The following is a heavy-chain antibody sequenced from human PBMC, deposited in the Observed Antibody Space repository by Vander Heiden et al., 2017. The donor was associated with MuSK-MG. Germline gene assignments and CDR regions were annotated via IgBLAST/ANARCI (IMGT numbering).Heavy chain of an antibody. J-gene: IGHJ3*01. CDR2: ISWKSGSQ. CDR1: GPTFDDYA. D-gene: IGHD3-3*01. Sequence: EVQLVESGGGLVQPGRSLSLSCVASGPTFDDYAMPWVRQAPGKGLEWVSRISWKSGSQADADAVKGRFTISRDKASNSLYLQMNSLRPDDTALYYCAKAARFLEWPHDAFDVWGQGTMVTVSS. V-gene: IGHV3-9*01. CDR3: AKAARFLEWPHDAFDV.